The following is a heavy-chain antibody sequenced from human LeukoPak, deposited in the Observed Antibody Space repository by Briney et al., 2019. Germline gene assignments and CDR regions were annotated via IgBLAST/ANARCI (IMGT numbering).Heavy chain of an antibody. CDR1: GFTSSNYW. V-gene: IGHV3-7*03. D-gene: IGHD1-26*01. CDR3: AGSGSLYGMDV. Sequence: GGSLRLSCVASGFTSSNYWMTWVRQAQGKGLEWVANIREDGSQKYYVDSVKGRFTISRDNAKNSLYLQMNSLRAEDTAVYYCAGSGSLYGMDVWGQGTTVTVSS. CDR2: IREDGSQK. J-gene: IGHJ6*02.